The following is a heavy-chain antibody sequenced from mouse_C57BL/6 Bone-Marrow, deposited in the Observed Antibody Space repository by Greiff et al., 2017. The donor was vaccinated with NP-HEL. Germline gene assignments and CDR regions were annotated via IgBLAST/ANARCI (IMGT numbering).Heavy chain of an antibody. D-gene: IGHD1-1*01. CDR3: ARCTTVAPYWYFDV. Sequence: EVQRVESGGDLVKPGGSLKLSCAASGFTFSSYGMSWVRQTPDKRLEWVATISSGGSYTYYPDSVKGRFTISRDNAKNTLYLQMSSLKSEDTAMYYCARCTTVAPYWYFDVWGTGTTVTVSS. J-gene: IGHJ1*03. CDR2: ISSGGSYT. V-gene: IGHV5-6*01. CDR1: GFTFSSYG.